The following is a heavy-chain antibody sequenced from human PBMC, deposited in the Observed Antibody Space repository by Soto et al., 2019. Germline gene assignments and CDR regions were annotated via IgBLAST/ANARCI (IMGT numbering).Heavy chain of an antibody. CDR1: GGTFSSYA. J-gene: IGHJ6*02. CDR2: IIPIFGTA. CDR3: ARVGSGPTSYYCYGMDV. D-gene: IGHD2-2*01. V-gene: IGHV1-69*13. Sequence: GASVKVSCKASGGTFSSYAISWVRQAPGQGLEWMGGIIPIFGTANYAQKFQGRVTITADESTSTAYMELSSLRSEDTAVYYCARVGSGPTSYYCYGMDVWGQGTTVTVSS.